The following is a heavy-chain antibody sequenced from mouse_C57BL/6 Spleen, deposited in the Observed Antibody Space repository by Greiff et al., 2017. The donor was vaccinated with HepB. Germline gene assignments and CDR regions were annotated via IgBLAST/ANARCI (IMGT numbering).Heavy chain of an antibody. Sequence: VQLLQPGAEFVKPGASVKLSCKSSGYTFTCYWMHWVKQRPGRGLEWIGRIDPNSGGTKYNEKFKSKATLTVDKPCSTAYMQLSSLTSEDSAVYYCARYSYYDYDGAMDYWGQGTSVTVSS. D-gene: IGHD2-4*01. V-gene: IGHV1-72*01. CDR1: GYTFTCYW. J-gene: IGHJ4*01. CDR3: ARYSYYDYDGAMDY. CDR2: IDPNSGGT.